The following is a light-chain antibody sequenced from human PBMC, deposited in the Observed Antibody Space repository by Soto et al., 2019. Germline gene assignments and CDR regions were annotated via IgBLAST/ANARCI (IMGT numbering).Light chain of an antibody. CDR2: LGS. Sequence: IVMTQSPLSLPVTPGEPASISCRSSQSLLHRSGYNYLIWYLQKPGQSPQLLIYLGSSRASGVPDRFSGSGSGTDFTLKISRVEAEDVGVYYCMQALQTPLTFGGGTKVDIK. CDR1: QSLLHRSGYNY. CDR3: MQALQTPLT. V-gene: IGKV2-28*01. J-gene: IGKJ4*01.